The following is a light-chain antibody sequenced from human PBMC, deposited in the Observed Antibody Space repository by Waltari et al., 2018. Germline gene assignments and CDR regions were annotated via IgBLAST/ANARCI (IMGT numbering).Light chain of an antibody. Sequence: DIVLTQSPATLSLSPGERATLSCRASQSASSSYFAWYQQKPGQAPRLLIYDASNRATGIPARFSGSGSGTDFILTISSLEPEDFAVYYCQQRSNWPPRYTFGQGTKLEIK. J-gene: IGKJ2*01. CDR2: DAS. V-gene: IGKV3-11*01. CDR1: QSASSSY. CDR3: QQRSNWPPRYT.